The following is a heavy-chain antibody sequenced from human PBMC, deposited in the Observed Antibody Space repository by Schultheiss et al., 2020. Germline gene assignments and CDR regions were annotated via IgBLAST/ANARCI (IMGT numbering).Heavy chain of an antibody. CDR3: AREPEDDPSYYDY. CDR1: GFTFSSYW. V-gene: IGHV3-13*01. J-gene: IGHJ4*02. Sequence: GGSLRLSCAASGFTFSSYWMHWVRQAPGKGLVWVSAIGTAGDTYYPGSVKGRFTISRDNAKNSLYLRMNSLRAEDTAVYYCAREPEDDPSYYDYWGQGTLVNGYS. D-gene: IGHD3-3*01. CDR2: IGTAGDT.